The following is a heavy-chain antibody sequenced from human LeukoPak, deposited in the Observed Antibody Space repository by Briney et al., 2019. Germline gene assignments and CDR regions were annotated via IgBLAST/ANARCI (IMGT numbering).Heavy chain of an antibody. Sequence: ASVKVSCKASGDNFNKYSIRWVRQAPGQGLEWMGRIDPSGGSTSYAQKFQGRVTMTRGTSTSTVYMELSSLISEDTAVYYCARNSGSGFDYWGQGTLVTVSS. CDR3: ARNSGSGFDY. CDR1: GDNFNKYS. CDR2: IDPSGGST. J-gene: IGHJ4*02. D-gene: IGHD2-15*01. V-gene: IGHV1-46*02.